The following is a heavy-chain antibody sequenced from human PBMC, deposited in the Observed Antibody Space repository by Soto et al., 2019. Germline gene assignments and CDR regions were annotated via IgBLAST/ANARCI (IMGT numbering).Heavy chain of an antibody. CDR3: AKDIRPRYYYDSSGYCLDY. CDR2: ISWDGGST. D-gene: IGHD3-22*01. Sequence: EVQLVESGGVVVQPGGSLRLSCAASGFTFDDYTMHWVLQAPGKGLEWVSLISWDGGSTYYADSVKGRFTISRDNSKNSLYLQMNSLRTEDTALYYCAKDIRPRYYYDSSGYCLDYWGQGTLVTVSS. V-gene: IGHV3-43*01. CDR1: GFTFDDYT. J-gene: IGHJ4*02.